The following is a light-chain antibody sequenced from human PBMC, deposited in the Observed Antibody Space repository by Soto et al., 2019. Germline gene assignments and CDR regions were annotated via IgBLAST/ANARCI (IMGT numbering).Light chain of an antibody. CDR3: QQYNNWPRT. J-gene: IGKJ1*01. V-gene: IGKV3-15*01. CDR2: GAS. Sequence: EIVMTQAPATLSVXXVXGXXXXXRASQSVSSDLAWYHQKPGQAPRLLIYGASTRATGIPARFSGSGSGTEFTLTINSLQSEDFAVYYCQQYNNWPRTFGQGTKV. CDR1: QSVSSD.